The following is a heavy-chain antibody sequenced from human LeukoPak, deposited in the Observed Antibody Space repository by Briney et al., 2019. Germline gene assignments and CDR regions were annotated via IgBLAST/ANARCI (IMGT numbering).Heavy chain of an antibody. Sequence: GGSLRLSCAASGFTFSSYAMHWVRQAPGKGLEWVAVISYDGSNKYYADSVKGRFTISRDNSKNTLYLQMSSLRAEDTAVYYCASCFRVNAFDIWGQGTMVTVSS. D-gene: IGHD2-21*01. CDR2: ISYDGSNK. J-gene: IGHJ3*02. CDR1: GFTFSSYA. CDR3: ASCFRVNAFDI. V-gene: IGHV3-30*14.